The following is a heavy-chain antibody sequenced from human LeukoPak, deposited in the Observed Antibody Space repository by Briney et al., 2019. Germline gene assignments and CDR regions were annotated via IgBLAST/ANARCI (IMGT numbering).Heavy chain of an antibody. V-gene: IGHV3-48*03. Sequence: GGSLRLSCAASGFTFSSYEMDWVRQAPGKGLEWVSYISSSGSTIYYADSVKGRFTISRDNAKNSLYLQMNSLRAEDTAVYYCARGAHYYDSSGYFYFQHWGQGTLVTVSS. CDR1: GFTFSSYE. CDR3: ARGAHYYDSSGYFYFQH. D-gene: IGHD3-22*01. J-gene: IGHJ1*01. CDR2: ISSSGSTI.